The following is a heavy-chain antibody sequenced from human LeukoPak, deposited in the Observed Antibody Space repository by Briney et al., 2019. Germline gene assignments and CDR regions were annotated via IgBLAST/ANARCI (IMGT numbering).Heavy chain of an antibody. D-gene: IGHD3-3*01. V-gene: IGHV4-59*05. CDR3: ARHPRITIFGVVIGFDP. J-gene: IGHJ5*02. CDR1: GGSISSDY. Sequence: SETLSLTCTVSGGSISSDYWSWIRQPPGKGLEWIGSIYYSGSTYYNPSLKSRVTISVDTSKNQFSLKLSSVAAADTAVYYCARHPRITIFGVVIGFDPWSQGTLVTVSS. CDR2: IYYSGST.